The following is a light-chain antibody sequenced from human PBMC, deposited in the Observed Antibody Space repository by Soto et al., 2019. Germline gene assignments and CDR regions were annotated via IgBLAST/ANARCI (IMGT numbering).Light chain of an antibody. J-gene: IGLJ2*01. V-gene: IGLV1-40*01. Sequence: QSVLTQPPSVSGAPGQRVTISCTGSSFNIGAGYDVHWYQHLPGTAPKLLIYGNSNRPSGVPDRFSGSKSGTSASLAITGLQAEDEADYYCQSYDTSLSGSVFGGGTQLTVL. CDR2: GNS. CDR1: SFNIGAGYD. CDR3: QSYDTSLSGSV.